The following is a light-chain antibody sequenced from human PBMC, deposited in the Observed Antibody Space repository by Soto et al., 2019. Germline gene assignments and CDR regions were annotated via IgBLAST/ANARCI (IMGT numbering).Light chain of an antibody. CDR1: QSVSSY. CDR2: DAS. J-gene: IGKJ4*01. CDR3: QQRSNWPLT. V-gene: IGKV3-11*01. Sequence: EIVLTQSPATLSLSPGERATLSCRAGQSVSSYLAWYQQKPGQAPRLLIYDASNRATGIPARFSGSGSGTDFTLTIGSLEPEDFAVYYCQQRSNWPLTFGGGTKVEIK.